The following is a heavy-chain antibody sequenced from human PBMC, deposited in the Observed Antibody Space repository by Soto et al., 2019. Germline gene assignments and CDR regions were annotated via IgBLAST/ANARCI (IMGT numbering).Heavy chain of an antibody. CDR1: GFTFSSYA. D-gene: IGHD1-26*01. J-gene: IGHJ4*02. Sequence: PGGSLRLSCAASGFTFSSYAMHWVRQAPGKGLEWVAVISYDGSNKYYADSVKGRFTISRDNSKNTLYLQMNSLRAEDTAVYYCARSWGLEGSWRYWGQGTLVTVAS. CDR3: ARSWGLEGSWRY. CDR2: ISYDGSNK. V-gene: IGHV3-30-3*01.